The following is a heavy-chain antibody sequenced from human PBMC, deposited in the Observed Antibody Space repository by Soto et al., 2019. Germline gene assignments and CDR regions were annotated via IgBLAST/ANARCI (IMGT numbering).Heavy chain of an antibody. CDR2: IYLGDSDT. D-gene: IGHD6-19*01. J-gene: IGHJ5*02. V-gene: IGHV5-51*01. CDR3: ARRGSSSLNWIDP. CDR1: GYSFTTHW. Sequence: PGESLKISCKDFGYSFTTHWIGWVRQMPGKGLEWMGIIYLGDSDTRYSPSFQGQVTISADKSTTTAYLQWSGLKASDTAMYYCARRGSSSLNWIDPWGQGTLVTVSS.